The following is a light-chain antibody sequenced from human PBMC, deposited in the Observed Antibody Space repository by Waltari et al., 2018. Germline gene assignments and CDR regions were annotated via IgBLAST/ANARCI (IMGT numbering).Light chain of an antibody. V-gene: IGLV3-21*04. CDR3: LVWHSTIDHQGV. CDR1: KLGSKS. J-gene: IGLJ2*01. CDR2: YDS. Sequence: SYVVTQSPSVSVAPGEPARITCGGDKLGSKSVHWYQQRPGQAPVLVISYDSDRPSGIPERFSGSNSGNTATLTISWVEAEDEADYYCLVWHSTIDHQGVFGGGTKLTVL.